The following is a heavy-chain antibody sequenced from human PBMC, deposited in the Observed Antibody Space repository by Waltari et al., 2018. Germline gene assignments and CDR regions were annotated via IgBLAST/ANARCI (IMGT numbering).Heavy chain of an antibody. V-gene: IGHV4-4*02. Sequence: QLQLQESGPGLVKPSGTLSLTCAVSDDSMRDSFWWSWVRQPPGKGLEWIGQVHRSGRTNYNPSFASRVTISLDASITQFSLKLTSAAAADTAVYYCARDRGRGLYLESWGRGALITVSP. CDR2: VHRSGRT. CDR1: DDSMRDSFW. J-gene: IGHJ4*02. D-gene: IGHD2-15*01. CDR3: ARDRGRGLYLES.